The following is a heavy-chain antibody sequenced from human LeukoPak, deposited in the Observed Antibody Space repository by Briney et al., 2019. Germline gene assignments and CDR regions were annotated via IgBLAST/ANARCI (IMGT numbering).Heavy chain of an antibody. CDR2: IYPGDSET. D-gene: IGHD4/OR15-4a*01. CDR1: GYSFSTYW. CDR3: ARGKLTFDP. V-gene: IGHV5-51*01. J-gene: IGHJ5*02. Sequence: GESLKISCTASGYSFSTYWIGWVRQMPGKGLEWMGTIYPGDSETIYSPSFQGQVTISADKSTSTAYLRWSSLKASDTAIYYCARGKLTFDPWGQGTLVTVSS.